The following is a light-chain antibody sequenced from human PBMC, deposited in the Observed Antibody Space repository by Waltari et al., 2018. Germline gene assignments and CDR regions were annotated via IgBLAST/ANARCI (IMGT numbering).Light chain of an antibody. CDR2: ENN. Sequence: QSVLTQPPSVSAAPGQKVPISSSGSSSNIGTTSLSWYQHLPGAAPKLLISENNKRHSGIPDRFSGSKSGTSGTLDIIGLQIGDEADYYCGTWDTTLRGVVFGGGTRLTVL. J-gene: IGLJ2*01. CDR3: GTWDTTLRGVV. V-gene: IGLV1-51*02. CDR1: SSNIGTTS.